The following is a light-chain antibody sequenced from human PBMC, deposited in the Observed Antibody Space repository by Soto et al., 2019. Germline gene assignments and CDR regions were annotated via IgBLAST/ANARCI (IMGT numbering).Light chain of an antibody. CDR2: GAS. Sequence: DIQMTQSPSSLSASVGDRVTITCRASQGISSFVAWYQQKPGKVPRLLISGASTLQSGVPSRFSGSGSGTDFTLTITSLLPEDVATYYCQKYSSFITFGEGTRVEIK. CDR3: QKYSSFIT. CDR1: QGISSF. J-gene: IGKJ5*01. V-gene: IGKV1-27*01.